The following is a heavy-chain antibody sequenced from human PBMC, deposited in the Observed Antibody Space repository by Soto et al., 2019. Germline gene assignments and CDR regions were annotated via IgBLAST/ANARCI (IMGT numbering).Heavy chain of an antibody. Sequence: EVQLVESGGGLVQPGGSLRLCCAASGFTFSSFSMNWVRQAPGKGLEWVLYISSSSSTIYYADSVRGRCTISRDNAKNSLYLQMNSLRAEDTAVYYCARADSGYAHGYYYYGMDVWGQGTTVTVSS. CDR1: GFTFSSFS. CDR2: ISSSSSTI. D-gene: IGHD5-12*01. CDR3: ARADSGYAHGYYYYGMDV. J-gene: IGHJ6*02. V-gene: IGHV3-48*01.